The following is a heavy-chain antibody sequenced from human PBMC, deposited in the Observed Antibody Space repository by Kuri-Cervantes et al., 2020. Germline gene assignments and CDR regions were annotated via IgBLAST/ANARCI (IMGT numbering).Heavy chain of an antibody. CDR2: IYYSGST. CDR3: ARASYDSSGYFY. CDR1: GGSISSYY. Sequence: ESLKISCTVSGGSISSYYWSWIRQPPGKGLEWIGYIYYSGSTNYNPSLKSRVTISVDTSKNQFSLKLSSVTAADTAVYYCARASYDSSGYFYWGQGTLVTVSS. V-gene: IGHV4-59*01. D-gene: IGHD3-22*01. J-gene: IGHJ4*02.